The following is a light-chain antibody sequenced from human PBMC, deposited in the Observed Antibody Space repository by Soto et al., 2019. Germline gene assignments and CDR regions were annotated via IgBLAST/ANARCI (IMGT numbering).Light chain of an antibody. CDR3: QQRSSWPIA. J-gene: IGKJ5*01. CDR2: DAS. Sequence: IVLTQSPATLSLSPGERATLSCRTSQSVGSFLAWYQHKPGQAPRLLIYDASNRATGIPARFSGSGSGTDFTLTISSLEPEDFAVYYCQQRSSWPIAFGQGTRLEIK. CDR1: QSVGSF. V-gene: IGKV3-11*01.